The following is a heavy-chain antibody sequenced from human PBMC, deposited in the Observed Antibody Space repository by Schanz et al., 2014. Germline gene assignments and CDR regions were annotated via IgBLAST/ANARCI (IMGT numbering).Heavy chain of an antibody. CDR1: GITFSDYA. J-gene: IGHJ6*02. CDR2: IASGGSHT. CDR3: XXXXXAHHLTGRPGWSDGMDV. Sequence: EVQLLESGGALEQPGGSLRLSCAASGITFSDYAMSWVRQAPGKGLEWVSTIASGGSHTFYADSVTGRFTISGDNSKNTLFXXXXXLRVEDTAIXXXXXXXXAHHLTGRPGWSDGMDVWGQGTTV. D-gene: IGHD3-3*01. V-gene: IGHV3-23*01.